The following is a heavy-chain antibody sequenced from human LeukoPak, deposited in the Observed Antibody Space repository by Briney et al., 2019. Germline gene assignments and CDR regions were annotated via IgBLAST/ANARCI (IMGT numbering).Heavy chain of an antibody. J-gene: IGHJ3*02. D-gene: IGHD6-19*01. CDR1: GYTFTSYG. CDR2: ISAYNGNT. CDR3: ATAPGYSSGWYRGKNAFDI. V-gene: IGHV1-18*01. Sequence: ASVKVSCKASGYTFTSYGISWVRQAPGQGLEWMGWISAYNGNTNYAQKLQGRVTMTTETSTSTAYMELRSLRSDDTAVYYCATAPGYSSGWYRGKNAFDIWGQGTMVTVSS.